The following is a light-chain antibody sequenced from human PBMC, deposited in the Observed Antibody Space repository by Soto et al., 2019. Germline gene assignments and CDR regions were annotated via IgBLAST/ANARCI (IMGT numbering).Light chain of an antibody. CDR2: DAS. CDR1: QSVSSY. J-gene: IGKJ4*01. CDR3: QQRSNWLALT. Sequence: EIVLTQSPATLSLSPGERATLSCRASQSVSSYLAWYQQKPGQAPRLLIYDASNRATGIPARFSGRGSGTDFPLTISSLEPEDFAVYYCQQRSNWLALTFGGGTKVEIK. V-gene: IGKV3-11*01.